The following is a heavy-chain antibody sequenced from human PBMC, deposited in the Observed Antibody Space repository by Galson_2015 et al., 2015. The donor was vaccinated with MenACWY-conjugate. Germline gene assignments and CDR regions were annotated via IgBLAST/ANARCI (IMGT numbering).Heavy chain of an antibody. V-gene: IGHV4-31*03. J-gene: IGHJ4*02. Sequence: TLSPTCTVSGGSISSGGYYWSWIRQHPGKGLEWIGYIYYSGSTYYNPSLKSRVTISVDTSKNQFSLKLSSVTAADTAVYYCARDGRYSSSPGVDDYWGQGTLVTVSS. D-gene: IGHD6-13*01. CDR3: ARDGRYSSSPGVDDY. CDR2: IYYSGST. CDR1: GGSISSGGYY.